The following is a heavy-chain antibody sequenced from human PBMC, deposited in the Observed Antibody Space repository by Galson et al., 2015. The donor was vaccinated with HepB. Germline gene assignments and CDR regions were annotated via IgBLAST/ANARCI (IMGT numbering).Heavy chain of an antibody. J-gene: IGHJ4*02. D-gene: IGHD1-26*01. CDR1: GFTFSSYA. V-gene: IGHV3-23*01. CDR2: ISDSGGNT. Sequence: SLRLSCAASGFTFSSYAMSWVRQAPGKGLEWVSTISDSGGNTFYADSVKGRFTISRDNSRNTLYLQMNSLRAEDTAVYYCAKNKAVLVDLLDYWGQGTLVSVSS. CDR3: AKNKAVLVDLLDY.